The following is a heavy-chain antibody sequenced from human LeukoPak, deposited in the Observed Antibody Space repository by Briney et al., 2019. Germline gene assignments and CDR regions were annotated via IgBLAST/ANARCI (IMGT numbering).Heavy chain of an antibody. CDR1: GFTFSSYG. D-gene: IGHD2-21*02. Sequence: GGSLRLSCAASGFTFSSYGMHWVRQAPGKGLEWVAVIWYDGSNKYYADSVKGRFTISRDNSKNTLYLQMNSLRAEDTAVYYCAHIVVVTAPYDAFDIWGQGTMATVSS. J-gene: IGHJ3*02. V-gene: IGHV3-33*01. CDR2: IWYDGSNK. CDR3: AHIVVVTAPYDAFDI.